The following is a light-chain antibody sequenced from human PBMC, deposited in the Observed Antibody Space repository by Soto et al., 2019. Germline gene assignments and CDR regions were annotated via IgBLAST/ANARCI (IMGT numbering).Light chain of an antibody. CDR2: AAS. J-gene: IGKJ2*01. CDR3: QQYYSYPPF. Sequence: AIRMTQSPSSFSASTGGRVTITCRASQGISSYLAWYQQKPGKAPKLLIYAASTLQSGVPSRFSGSGSGTDFTLTISCLQSEDFATYYCQQYYSYPPFFSQGTKLEIK. CDR1: QGISSY. V-gene: IGKV1-8*01.